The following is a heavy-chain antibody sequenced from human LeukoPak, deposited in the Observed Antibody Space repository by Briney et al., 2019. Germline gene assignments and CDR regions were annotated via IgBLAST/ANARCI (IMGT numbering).Heavy chain of an antibody. CDR1: GFTPSGYE. V-gene: IGHV3-48*03. D-gene: IGHD3-16*01. J-gene: IGHJ4*02. Sequence: GGSLILSCAASGFTPSGYEMNWVRQAPGKGLEWISYISRSGTATLYADSVKGRFTISRDNSKNTLYLQMNSLRAEDTAVYYCAKDVIYDYVWGSQPYFDYWGQGTLVTVSS. CDR2: ISRSGTAT. CDR3: AKDVIYDYVWGSQPYFDY.